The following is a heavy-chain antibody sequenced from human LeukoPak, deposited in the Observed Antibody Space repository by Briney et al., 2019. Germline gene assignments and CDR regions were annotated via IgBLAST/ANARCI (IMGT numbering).Heavy chain of an antibody. CDR1: GFTFSSAW. Sequence: GGSLRLSCAASGFTFSSAWMHWVRQAPGEGLECVSVVSASGDRTYYADSVKGRFTISRDNSKKTVDLQMNSLRAEDTAVYFCAKGHSDFGTGFDGWGQGTLVTVSS. J-gene: IGHJ4*02. CDR3: AKGHSDFGTGFDG. V-gene: IGHV3-23*01. D-gene: IGHD4-17*01. CDR2: VSASGDRT.